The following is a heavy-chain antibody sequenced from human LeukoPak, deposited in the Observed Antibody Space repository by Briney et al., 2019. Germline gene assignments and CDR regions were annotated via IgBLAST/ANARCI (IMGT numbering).Heavy chain of an antibody. CDR2: IYYSGST. CDR1: GGSISSSSYY. J-gene: IGHJ4*02. Sequence: SETLSLTCTVSGGSISSSSYYWGWIRQPPGKGLEWIGSIYYSGSTYYNPSLKSRVTISVDTSKNQFSLKLSSVTAADTAVYYCARDSTARMVDYWGQGTLVTVSS. CDR3: ARDSTARMVDY. D-gene: IGHD5-18*01. V-gene: IGHV4-39*07.